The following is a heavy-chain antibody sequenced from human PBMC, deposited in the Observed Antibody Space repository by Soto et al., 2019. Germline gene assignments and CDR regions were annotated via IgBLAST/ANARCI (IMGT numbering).Heavy chain of an antibody. CDR3: ARDAGYGSGSYYRTDSDV. CDR1: GYTFTSYG. Sequence: QVPLVQSGAEVKKPGASVKVSCKASGYTFTSYGISWVRQAPGQGLEWMGWISAYNGNTNYAQKLQGRVTMTTDTSTSPAYMELRSLRSDDTAVYYCARDAGYGSGSYYRTDSDVWGQGPTVTVSS. CDR2: ISAYNGNT. V-gene: IGHV1-18*04. J-gene: IGHJ6*02. D-gene: IGHD3-10*01.